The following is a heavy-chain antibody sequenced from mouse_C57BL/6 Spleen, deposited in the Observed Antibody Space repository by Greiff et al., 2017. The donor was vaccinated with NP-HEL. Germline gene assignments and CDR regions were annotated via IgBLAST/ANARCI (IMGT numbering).Heavy chain of an antibody. J-gene: IGHJ3*01. CDR2: IHPNSGST. V-gene: IGHV1-64*01. Sequence: QVQLQQPGAELVKPGASVKLSCKASGYTFTSYWMHWVKQRPGQGLEWIGMIHPNSGSTNYNEKFKSKATLTVDKSSSTAYMQLSSLTSEDSAVYYCARSGMDGQIWFAYWSQGTLVTVSA. CDR1: GYTFTSYW. CDR3: ARSGMDGQIWFAY. D-gene: IGHD2-3*01.